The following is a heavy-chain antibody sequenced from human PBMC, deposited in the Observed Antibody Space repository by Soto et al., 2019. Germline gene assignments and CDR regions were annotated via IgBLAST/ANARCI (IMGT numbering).Heavy chain of an antibody. Sequence: PGGSLRLSCAASGFTFSDYYMSWIRQAPGKGLEWVSYISSSGSTIYYADSVKGRFTISRDNAKNSLYLQMNSLRAEDTAVYYCARELYDFWSGYLTIWGQGTMVTVSS. CDR1: GFTFSDYY. CDR2: ISSSGSTI. J-gene: IGHJ3*02. CDR3: ARELYDFWSGYLTI. D-gene: IGHD3-3*01. V-gene: IGHV3-11*01.